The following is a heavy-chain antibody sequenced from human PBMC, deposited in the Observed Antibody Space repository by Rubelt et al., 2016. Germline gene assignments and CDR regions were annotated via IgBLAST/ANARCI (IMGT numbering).Heavy chain of an antibody. D-gene: IGHD4-11*01. CDR2: ISVGGDIT. Sequence: LVQPGGSLRLSCAASGFTFNSYVMSWVRQAPGKGLEWVSAISVGGDITYCADSVKGRFTISRDNPKNTLYLQMNSLRAEDTAVYYCAKDSSISTTVTTYTDYWGQGTLVTVSS. V-gene: IGHV3-23*01. J-gene: IGHJ4*02. CDR3: AKDSSISTTVTTYTDY. CDR1: GFTFNSYV.